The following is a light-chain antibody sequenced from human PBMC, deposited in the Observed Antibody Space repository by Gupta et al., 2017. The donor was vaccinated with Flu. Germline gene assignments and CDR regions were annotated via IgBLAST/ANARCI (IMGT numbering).Light chain of an antibody. Sequence: QTVLTQPSSVSEFSGQRVTISCTGSSSNIGAGYDVNWYQQLPGTAPKLLIYGNNNRPSGVPDRFSGSKSGTSASLAITGLQAEDEADYYCQSYDSSLSGWVFGGGTKLTVL. CDR1: SSNIGAGYD. J-gene: IGLJ3*02. V-gene: IGLV1-40*01. CDR3: QSYDSSLSGWV. CDR2: GNN.